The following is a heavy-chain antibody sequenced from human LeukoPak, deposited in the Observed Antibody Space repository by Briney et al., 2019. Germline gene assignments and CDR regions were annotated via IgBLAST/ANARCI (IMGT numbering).Heavy chain of an antibody. J-gene: IGHJ4*02. V-gene: IGHV3-48*01. D-gene: IGHD3-3*01. CDR1: XX. CDR3: ARGTRFLEWLFSEFDY. Sequence: XXXNWVRQAXXXGXXXXSYISSSSSTIYYADSVKGRFTISRDNAKNSLYLQMNSLRAEDTAVYYCARGTRFLEWLFSEFDYWGQGTLVTVSS. CDR2: ISSSSSTI.